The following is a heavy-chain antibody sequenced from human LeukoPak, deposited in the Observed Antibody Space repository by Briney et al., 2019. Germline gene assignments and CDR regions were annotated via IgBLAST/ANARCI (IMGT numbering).Heavy chain of an antibody. Sequence: SETLSLTCAVSGGPISSGGYSWSWIRQPPGKGLEWIGYIYYSGSTYYNPSLKSRITISVDTSKNQFSLKLSSVTAADTAVYYCARGGVVNDAFDIWGQGTMVTVSS. V-gene: IGHV4-30-4*07. J-gene: IGHJ3*02. D-gene: IGHD3-22*01. CDR1: GGPISSGGYS. CDR2: IYYSGST. CDR3: ARGGVVNDAFDI.